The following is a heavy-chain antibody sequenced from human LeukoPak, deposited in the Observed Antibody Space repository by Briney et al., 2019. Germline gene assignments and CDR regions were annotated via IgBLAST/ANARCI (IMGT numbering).Heavy chain of an antibody. J-gene: IGHJ5*02. CDR3: ARDLHPGIDWFDR. V-gene: IGHV1-18*01. Sequence: ASVTVSCKASARTFSSYATSWVRQAPGQGLEWMGRISAYNGNTNYAQRLQGRVTMTTDTSTSTAYMELRSLRSDDTAVYYCARDLHPGIDWFDRWGQGTLVTVSS. CDR1: ARTFSSYA. D-gene: IGHD1-1*01. CDR2: ISAYNGNT.